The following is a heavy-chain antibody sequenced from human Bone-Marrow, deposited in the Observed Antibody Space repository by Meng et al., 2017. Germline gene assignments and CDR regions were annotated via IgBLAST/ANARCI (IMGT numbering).Heavy chain of an antibody. CDR1: GLTFSNAR. J-gene: IGHJ6*02. Sequence: LSLICAASGLTFSNARMSWVRQAPGKGLEWVGSIKSKTDGGTTDYAAPVKGRFTISRDDSKNTLYLQLNSLKTEDTAVYYCTTDWAVTYYYYGMDVWGQGTTVTVSS. CDR3: TTDWAVTYYYYGMDV. V-gene: IGHV3-15*01. D-gene: IGHD4-17*01. CDR2: IKSKTDGGTT.